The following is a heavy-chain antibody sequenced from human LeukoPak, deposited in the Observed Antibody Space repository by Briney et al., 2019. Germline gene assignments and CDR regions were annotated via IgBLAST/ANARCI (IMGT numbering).Heavy chain of an antibody. Sequence: LETLSLTCAVYGGSFSGYYWSWIRQPPGKGLEWIGEINHSGSTNYNPSLKSRVTISVDTSKNQFSLKLSSVTAADTAVYYCARSYSSSWYSDYWGQGTLVTVSS. CDR2: INHSGST. V-gene: IGHV4-34*01. CDR3: ARSYSSSWYSDY. D-gene: IGHD6-13*01. CDR1: GGSFSGYY. J-gene: IGHJ4*02.